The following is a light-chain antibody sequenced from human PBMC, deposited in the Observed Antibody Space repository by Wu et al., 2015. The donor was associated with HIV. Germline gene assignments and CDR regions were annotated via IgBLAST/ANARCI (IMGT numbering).Light chain of an antibody. Sequence: DIQMIQSPSTLYASEGDRVTITCRASQSISRYLAWYQQKPGRAPQLLIYKASNLQSGVPSRFSGRGSGTEFTLTISRLQPDDFAIYYCQQYESYPWTFGQGTKVGIK. CDR1: QSISRY. J-gene: IGKJ1*01. CDR3: QQYESYPWT. V-gene: IGKV1-5*03. CDR2: KAS.